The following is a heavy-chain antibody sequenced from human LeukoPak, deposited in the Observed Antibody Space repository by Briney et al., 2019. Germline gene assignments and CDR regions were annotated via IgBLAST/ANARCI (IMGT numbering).Heavy chain of an antibody. J-gene: IGHJ6*03. CDR3: ARNAVAGTFYYYMDV. V-gene: IGHV3-20*01. CDR1: GFTFDDYG. Sequence: GGSLRLPCAASGFTFDDYGMSWVRQAPGKGLEWVSGINWNGGGTGYADSVKGRFTISRDNAKNSLYLQMNSLRAEDTALYHCARNAVAGTFYYYMDVWGKGTTVTVSS. D-gene: IGHD6-19*01. CDR2: INWNGGGT.